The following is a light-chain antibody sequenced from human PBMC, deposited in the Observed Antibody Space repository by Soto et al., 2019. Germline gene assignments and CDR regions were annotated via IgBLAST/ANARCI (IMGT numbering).Light chain of an antibody. J-gene: IGKJ4*01. Sequence: DIQMTQSPSSLSASLGDRVTITCRASQSISNYLSWYQQKPGKAPKLLIHATFRLQTGIPSRFSGNGSGTDFTLTISSLQPEDFATYYCQQSYSTLVTFGGGTTVEIK. CDR3: QQSYSTLVT. CDR1: QSISNY. V-gene: IGKV1-39*01. CDR2: ATF.